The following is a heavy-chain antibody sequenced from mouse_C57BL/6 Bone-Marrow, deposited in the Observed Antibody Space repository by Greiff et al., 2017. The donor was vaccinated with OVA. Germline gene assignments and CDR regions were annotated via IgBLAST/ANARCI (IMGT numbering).Heavy chain of an antibody. J-gene: IGHJ3*01. CDR3: ARDYYGSSSAWFAD. CDR1: GYSFTGYY. D-gene: IGHD1-1*01. V-gene: IGHV1-42*01. Sequence: EVQLQQSGPELVKPGASVKISCKASGYSFTGYYMNWVKQSPEKSLEWIGEINPSTGGTTYNQKFKAKATLTVDKSSSTAYMQLKSLTSEDSAVYYCARDYYGSSSAWFADWGQGTLVTVSA. CDR2: INPSTGGT.